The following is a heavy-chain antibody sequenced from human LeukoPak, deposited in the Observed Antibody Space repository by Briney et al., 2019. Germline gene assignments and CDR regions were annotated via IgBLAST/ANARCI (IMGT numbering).Heavy chain of an antibody. D-gene: IGHD5-12*01. V-gene: IGHV4-34*01. J-gene: IGHJ4*02. CDR2: INHSGST. Sequence: SETLSLTCAAYGGSFSGYYWSWIRQPPGKGLEWIGEINHSGSTNYNPSLKSRVTISVDTSKNQFSLKLSSVTAADTAVYYCAGSRDGYNFLVDYWGQGTLVTVSS. CDR1: GGSFSGYY. CDR3: AGSRDGYNFLVDY.